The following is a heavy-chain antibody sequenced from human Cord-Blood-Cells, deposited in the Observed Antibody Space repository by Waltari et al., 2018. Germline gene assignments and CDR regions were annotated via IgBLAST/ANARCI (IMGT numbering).Heavy chain of an antibody. J-gene: IGHJ4*02. Sequence: EVQLVESGGGLVQPGGSLRLSCAASGFTFSSYCMSWVRQAPGKGLEWVANIKQDGSEKYYVDSVKGRFTISRDNAKNSLYLQMNSLRAEDTAVYYCARAGAAPVEVDYWGQGTLVTVSS. V-gene: IGHV3-7*01. D-gene: IGHD1-26*01. CDR3: ARAGAAPVEVDY. CDR2: IKQDGSEK. CDR1: GFTFSSYC.